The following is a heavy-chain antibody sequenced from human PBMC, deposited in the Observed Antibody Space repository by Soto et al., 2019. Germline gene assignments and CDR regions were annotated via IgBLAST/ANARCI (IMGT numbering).Heavy chain of an antibody. CDR1: GYTLNDYS. Sequence: ASVKVSCKASGYTLNDYSLHWVRQAPGQSLEWMGWITAGNVNRKYSQNFQGRDSINRDTSASTVYMDLGSLRSEDTAVNYCAVGNCTSTACYTYYFHSWGKGTLVTVSS. D-gene: IGHD2-2*02. V-gene: IGHV1-3*01. CDR3: AVGNCTSTACYTYYFHS. CDR2: ITAGNVNR. J-gene: IGHJ4*02.